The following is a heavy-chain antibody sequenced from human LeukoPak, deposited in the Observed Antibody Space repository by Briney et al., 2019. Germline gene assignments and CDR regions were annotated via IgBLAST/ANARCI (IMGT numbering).Heavy chain of an antibody. Sequence: PGRSLRLSCAASGFTFSSYAMRWVRQAPGKGLEWVAVISYDGSNKYYADSVKGRFTISRDNSKNTLYLQMNSLRAEDTAVYYCARPGIAAAGQFDYWGQGTLVTVSS. CDR2: ISYDGSNK. V-gene: IGHV3-30*04. CDR1: GFTFSSYA. D-gene: IGHD6-13*01. CDR3: ARPGIAAAGQFDY. J-gene: IGHJ4*02.